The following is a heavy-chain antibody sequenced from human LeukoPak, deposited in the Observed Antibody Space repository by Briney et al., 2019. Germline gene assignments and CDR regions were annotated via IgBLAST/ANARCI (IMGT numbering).Heavy chain of an antibody. J-gene: IGHJ5*02. CDR2: ISNSGST. CDR1: GGSISNNY. V-gene: IGHV4-59*08. D-gene: IGHD3-10*01. Sequence: SETLSLTCTVSGGSISNNYWSWIRQPPGKGLEWIGYISNSGSTNYNPSLKSRVTISVDTSKNQFSLKLSSVTAADTAVYYCARVWGGLLWFGENWFDPWGQGTLVTVSS. CDR3: ARVWGGLLWFGENWFDP.